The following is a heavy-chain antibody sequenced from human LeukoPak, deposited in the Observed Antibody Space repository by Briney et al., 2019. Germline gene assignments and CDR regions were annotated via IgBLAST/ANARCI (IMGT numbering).Heavy chain of an antibody. V-gene: IGHV4-39*01. J-gene: IGHJ4*02. Sequence: SQTLSLTCTVSGGSISSSTCYWGWIRQPPGKGLEWIGNIYYGGSTYYNPSLKSRVTISVDTSKNQFSLKLSSVTAADTAVFYCARYYRNGPLDYWGQGTLVTVSS. D-gene: IGHD1-26*01. CDR2: IYYGGST. CDR1: GGSISSSTCY. CDR3: ARYYRNGPLDY.